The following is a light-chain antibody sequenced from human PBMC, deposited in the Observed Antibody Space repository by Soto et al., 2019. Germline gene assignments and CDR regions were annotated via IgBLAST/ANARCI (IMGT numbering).Light chain of an antibody. J-gene: IGKJ1*01. CDR3: QQYGSLSWT. CDR1: QSVSSY. V-gene: IGKV3-11*01. Sequence: EIVLTQSPATLSLSPGERATLSCRASQSVSSYLAWYQQKPGQAPRLLIYDASNRATGIPARFSGSGSGTDFTLTISRLEPEDFAVYHCQQYGSLSWTFGQGTKVEIK. CDR2: DAS.